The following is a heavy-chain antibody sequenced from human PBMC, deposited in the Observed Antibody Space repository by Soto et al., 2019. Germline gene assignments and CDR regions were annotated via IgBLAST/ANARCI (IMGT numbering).Heavy chain of an antibody. CDR3: ATALGCRSTSCTLDY. CDR2: IIPVSGAA. V-gene: IGHV1-69*01. CDR1: GGTFGSYA. Sequence: QVQLVQSGAEVKKPGSSVKVSCKASGGTFGSYAFSWVRQAPGQGHEWMGGIIPVSGAAHYAQKFQGRVTITADESTSTAYMELSSLSSQDTAVYYCATALGCRSTSCTLDYWGQGTRVIVSS. J-gene: IGHJ4*02. D-gene: IGHD2-2*01.